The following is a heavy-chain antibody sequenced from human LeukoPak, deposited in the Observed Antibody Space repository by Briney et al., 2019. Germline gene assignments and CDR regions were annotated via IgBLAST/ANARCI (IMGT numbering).Heavy chain of an antibody. J-gene: IGHJ4*02. CDR3: AKEGVAGNFDY. Sequence: GGSLRLSCAASGFTFSSYSMNWVRQAPGKGLEWVSSISSSSSYIYYADSVKGRFTISRDNSKNTLYLQMNSLRAEDTAVYYCAKEGVAGNFDYWGQGTLVTVSS. D-gene: IGHD6-19*01. CDR2: ISSSSSYI. V-gene: IGHV3-21*01. CDR1: GFTFSSYS.